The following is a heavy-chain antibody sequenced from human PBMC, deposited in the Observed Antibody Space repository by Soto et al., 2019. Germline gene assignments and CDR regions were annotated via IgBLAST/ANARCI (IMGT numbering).Heavy chain of an antibody. CDR2: ISYDGSSK. Sequence: PGGSLRLSCAASGFTFSSYGMHWVRQAPGKGLEWVAVISYDGSSKYYADSVKGRFTISRDNSKNTLYLQMNSLRAEDTAVYYCAKDLFNYYGSRSYRLLATVFDYWGRGTLV. D-gene: IGHD3-10*01. V-gene: IGHV3-30*18. CDR1: GFTFSSYG. J-gene: IGHJ4*02. CDR3: AKDLFNYYGSRSYRLLATVFDY.